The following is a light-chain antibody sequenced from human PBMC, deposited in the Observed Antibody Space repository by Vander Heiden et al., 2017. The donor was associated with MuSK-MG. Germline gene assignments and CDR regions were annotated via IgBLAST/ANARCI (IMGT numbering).Light chain of an antibody. J-gene: IGKJ5*01. V-gene: IGKV1-9*01. CDR2: SAT. CDR3: QQRNSYPIT. CDR1: QGISNY. Sequence: DIQLTQSPSFLSASVGDRVTVTCRASQGISNYLTWYQQKPGKAPKLLIYSATTLQSGVPSRFSGSGSGTEFTLTISSLQPEDSATYYCQQRNSYPITFGQGTRLEIK.